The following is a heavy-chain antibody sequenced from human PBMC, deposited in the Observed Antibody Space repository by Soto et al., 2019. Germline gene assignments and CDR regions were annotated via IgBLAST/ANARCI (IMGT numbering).Heavy chain of an antibody. D-gene: IGHD6-19*01. CDR2: ISYDGSNK. J-gene: IGHJ6*02. V-gene: IGHV3-30-3*01. CDR3: ARDAGYSSGRYHYYYGMDV. Sequence: GGSLRLSCAASGFTFSSYAMHWVRQAPGKGLEWVAVISYDGSNKYYADSVKGRFTISRDNSKNTLYLQMNSLRAEDTAVYYCARDAGYSSGRYHYYYGMDVWGQGTTVTVSS. CDR1: GFTFSSYA.